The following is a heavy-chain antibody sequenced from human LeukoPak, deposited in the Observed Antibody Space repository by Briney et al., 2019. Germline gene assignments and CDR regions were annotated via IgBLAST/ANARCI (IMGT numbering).Heavy chain of an antibody. CDR2: ISGYSAPT. V-gene: IGHV1-18*01. CDR3: ARDNGHKSVDY. D-gene: IGHD2-21*01. Sequence: ASVKVSCKTFGYTFSSYGISWLRQAPGQGLEWMGWISGYSAPTNYAQRFQGRVTMTKDTSASTLYLELRSLRSDDTAVYYCARDNGHKSVDYWGQGTLVTVSS. CDR1: GYTFSSYG. J-gene: IGHJ4*02.